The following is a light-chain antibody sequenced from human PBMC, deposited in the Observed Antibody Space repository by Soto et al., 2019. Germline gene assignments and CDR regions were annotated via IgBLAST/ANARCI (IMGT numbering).Light chain of an antibody. V-gene: IGKV2-28*01. CDR1: QRLLHSNGYNY. Sequence: DIVMTQSPLSLPVTPGEPASISCRSSQRLLHSNGYNYLDWYLQKPGQSPQLLIYLVSNRATGVQDRDSRSGSGTDFTLKISRVEAEDDGLYYRMQALQTPWTFGQGTKVQF. CDR3: MQALQTPWT. CDR2: LVS. J-gene: IGKJ1*01.